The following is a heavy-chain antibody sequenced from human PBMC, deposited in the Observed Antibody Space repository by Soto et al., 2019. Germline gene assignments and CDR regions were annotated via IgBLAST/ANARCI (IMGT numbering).Heavy chain of an antibody. CDR1: GFTFSSYA. D-gene: IGHD6-6*01. CDR3: AKGGQLVPRKNYFDY. J-gene: IGHJ4*02. Sequence: EVQLLESGGGLVQPGGSLRLSCAASGFTFSSYAMSWVRQAPGKGLEWVSAISGSGGSTYYADSVKGRFTISRDNSKNTLYLQMNSLRADDTAVYYCAKGGQLVPRKNYFDYWGQGTLVTVSS. CDR2: ISGSGGST. V-gene: IGHV3-23*01.